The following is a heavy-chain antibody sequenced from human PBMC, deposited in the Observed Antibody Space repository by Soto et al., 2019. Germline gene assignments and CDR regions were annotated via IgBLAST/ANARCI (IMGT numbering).Heavy chain of an antibody. V-gene: IGHV2-70*01. J-gene: IGHJ3*02. CDR2: IDWDDDK. CDR3: ALYRIAVAVSDAFDI. D-gene: IGHD6-13*01. CDR1: GFSLSTSGMC. Sequence: ESGPTLVNPTQTLTLTCTFSGFSLSTSGMCVSWIRQPPGKALEWLALIDWDDDKYYSTSLKTRLTISKDTSKNQVVLTMTNMDPVDTATYYCALYRIAVAVSDAFDIRGQRTTVTVSS.